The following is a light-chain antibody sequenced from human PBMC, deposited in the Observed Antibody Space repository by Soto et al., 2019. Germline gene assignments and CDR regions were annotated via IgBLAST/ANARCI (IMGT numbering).Light chain of an antibody. Sequence: QSVLTQPPSVSGAPGQRVTISCTGSDSSIGAGYDVHWYQQLPGTPPKVLIYGNSNRPSGVPDRFSASKSGTSDSLAITGLQAEDVADYYCQSYDNSLSGSDVSGSRTKATVL. CDR1: DSSIGAGYD. CDR2: GNS. V-gene: IGLV1-40*01. CDR3: QSYDNSLSGSDV. J-gene: IGLJ1*01.